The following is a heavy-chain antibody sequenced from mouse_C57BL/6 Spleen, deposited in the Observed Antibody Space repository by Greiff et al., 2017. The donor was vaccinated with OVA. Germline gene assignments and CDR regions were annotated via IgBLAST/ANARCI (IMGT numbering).Heavy chain of an antibody. CDR2: IDPENGDT. CDR3: TTAAWFAY. J-gene: IGHJ3*01. CDR1: GFNIKDDY. Sequence: VQLQQSGAELVRPGASVKLSCTASGFNIKDDYMHWVKQRPEQGLEWIGWIDPENGDTESASKFQGKATITADTSSNTAYLQLSSLTSEDTAVYYCTTAAWFAYWGQGTLVTVSA. V-gene: IGHV14-4*01.